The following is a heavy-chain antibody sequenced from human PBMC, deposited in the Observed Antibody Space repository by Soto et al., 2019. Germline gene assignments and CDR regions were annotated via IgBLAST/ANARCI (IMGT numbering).Heavy chain of an antibody. D-gene: IGHD6-13*01. Sequence: GGSLRLSCAASGFTFSSYAMHWVRQAPGKGLEWVAVISYDGSNKYYAVSVKRRITINPDTSKNQFSLQLNSVTPEDTAVYYCAREGGDSSSWYFDYWGQGTLVTVSS. CDR3: AREGGDSSSWYFDY. J-gene: IGHJ4*02. V-gene: IGHV3-30-3*01. CDR2: ISYDGSNK. CDR1: GFTFSSYA.